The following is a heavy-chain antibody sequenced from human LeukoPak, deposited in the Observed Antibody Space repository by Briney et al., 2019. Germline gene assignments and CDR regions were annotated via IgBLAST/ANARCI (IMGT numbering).Heavy chain of an antibody. CDR1: GFTFSSYS. CDR2: ISSSSSTI. CDR3: ARRESGYSSGWYSEYFQH. V-gene: IGHV3-48*01. J-gene: IGHJ1*01. Sequence: PGGSLRLSCAASGFTFSSYSMNWVRQAPGKGLEWVSYISSSSSTIYYADSVKGRFTISRDNAKNSLYLQMNSLRAEDTAVYYCARRESGYSSGWYSEYFQHWGQGTLVTVSS. D-gene: IGHD6-19*01.